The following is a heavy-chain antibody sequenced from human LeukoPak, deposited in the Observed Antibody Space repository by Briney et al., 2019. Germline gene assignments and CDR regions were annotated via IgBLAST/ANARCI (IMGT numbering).Heavy chain of an antibody. D-gene: IGHD3-16*02. V-gene: IGHV3-53*01. CDR1: GLTVSSNY. Sequence: GGSLRLSCAASGLTVSSNYMSWVRQAPGKGLEWVSVTDRGGSTYYADPVKGRFTISRDNSENTLYLQMNSLRTEDTAVYYCGTTTLSATWNYWGQGTLVTVTS. CDR3: GTTTLSATWNY. CDR2: TDRGGST. J-gene: IGHJ4*02.